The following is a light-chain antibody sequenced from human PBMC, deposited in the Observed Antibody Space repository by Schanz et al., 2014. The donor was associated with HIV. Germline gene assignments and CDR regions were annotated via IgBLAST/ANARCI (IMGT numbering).Light chain of an antibody. J-gene: IGLJ1*01. CDR1: SSDVGGYNY. CDR2: EVN. V-gene: IGLV2-11*01. CDR3: CSYAGTYTRYV. Sequence: QSALTQPPSASGSPGQSVTISCTGTSSDVGGYNYVSWYQQHPGKAPKRIIYEVNKRPSGVPDRFSGSKSGNTASLTISALQAEDEADYFCCSYAGTYTRYVFGTGTKLTVL.